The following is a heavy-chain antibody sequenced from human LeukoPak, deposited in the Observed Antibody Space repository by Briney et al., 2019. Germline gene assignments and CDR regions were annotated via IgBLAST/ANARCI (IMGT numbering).Heavy chain of an antibody. Sequence: PSETLSLTCAVYGGSVSGYYWSLIRQPAGKGLEWIGEINHSGSTNYNPSLKSRVTISVDTSKNQFSLKLSSVTAADTAVYYCARGGRGSELDYWGQGTLVTVSS. D-gene: IGHD1-26*01. CDR3: ARGGRGSELDY. V-gene: IGHV4-34*01. CDR2: INHSGST. CDR1: GGSVSGYY. J-gene: IGHJ4*02.